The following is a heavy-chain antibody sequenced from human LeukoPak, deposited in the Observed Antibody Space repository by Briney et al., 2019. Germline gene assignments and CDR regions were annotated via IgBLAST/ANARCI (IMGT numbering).Heavy chain of an antibody. Sequence: GASVRVSCKASGYTFTSYYMHWVRQAPGQGLEWMGLINPSGGSTSYAQKFQARVTMTRDMSTSTVYMELSSLRSEYTAVYYCASGDYYVSIVYCDYWGQGTLVTVSS. CDR2: INPSGGST. CDR3: ASGDYYVSIVYCDY. CDR1: GYTFTSYY. V-gene: IGHV1-46*01. D-gene: IGHD3-22*01. J-gene: IGHJ4*02.